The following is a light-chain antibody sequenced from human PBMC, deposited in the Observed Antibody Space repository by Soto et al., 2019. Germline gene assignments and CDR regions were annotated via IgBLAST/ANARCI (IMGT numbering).Light chain of an antibody. J-gene: IGKJ4*01. V-gene: IGKV3-11*01. CDR2: DAS. Sequence: EIVLTQSPGTLSLSPGERATLSCRASQSVSSRFLAWYQQKPGQAPRLLIYDASNRATGIPARFSGSGSGTDFTLTISSLEPEDFAVYYCQQRSNWPGLTFGGGTKVEIK. CDR3: QQRSNWPGLT. CDR1: QSVSSRF.